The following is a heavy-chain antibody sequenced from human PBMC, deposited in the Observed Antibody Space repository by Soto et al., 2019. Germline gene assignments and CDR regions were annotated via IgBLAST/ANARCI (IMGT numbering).Heavy chain of an antibody. CDR3: ARDGTANDY. V-gene: IGHV1-46*01. CDR1: GYTFTIYY. Sequence: GASVEVSCKASGYTFTIYYMHWVRQAPGQGLEWMGIINPSGGSTSYAQKFQGRVTITRDTSASTAYMELSSLRSEDTAVYYCARDGTANDYWGQGTLVTVSS. CDR2: INPSGGST. J-gene: IGHJ4*02. D-gene: IGHD5-18*01.